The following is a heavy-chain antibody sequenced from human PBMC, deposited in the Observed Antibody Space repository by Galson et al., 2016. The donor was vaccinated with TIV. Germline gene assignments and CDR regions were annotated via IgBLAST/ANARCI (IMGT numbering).Heavy chain of an antibody. CDR3: ATSTVPNLGDY. D-gene: IGHD4-17*01. J-gene: IGHJ4*02. Sequence: SLRLPCAASGFAVSSHYMSWARQAPGKGLEWVSIIYPSGDTSYTEPMKGRFTIPRHNSKNTLYLQMSNLRAEDTAVYFCATSTVPNLGDYWGQGVLVTVSS. CDR1: GFAVSSHY. CDR2: IYPSGDT. V-gene: IGHV3-53*04.